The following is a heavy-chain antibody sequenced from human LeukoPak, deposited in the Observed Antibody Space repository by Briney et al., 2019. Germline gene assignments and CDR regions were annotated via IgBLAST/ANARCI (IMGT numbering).Heavy chain of an antibody. Sequence: SETLSLTCTVSGYSISSGYYWGWIRQPPGKGLEWIGSIYHSGRTYYNPSLKSRVTISVDTSKNQFSLKLSSVTAADAAVYYCARVRRGYSSSWTKGYYYYMDVWGKGTTVTVSS. CDR1: GYSISSGYY. D-gene: IGHD6-13*01. CDR3: ARVRRGYSSSWTKGYYYYMDV. J-gene: IGHJ6*03. V-gene: IGHV4-38-2*02. CDR2: IYHSGRT.